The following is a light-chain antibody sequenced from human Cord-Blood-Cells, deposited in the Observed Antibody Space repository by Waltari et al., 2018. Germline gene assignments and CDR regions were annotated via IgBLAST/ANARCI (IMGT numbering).Light chain of an antibody. CDR1: SGHSSYA. V-gene: IGLV4-69*01. J-gene: IGLJ1*01. CDR3: QTWGTGISV. CDR2: LNSDGSH. Sequence: QLVLTRSPSASASLGASVKLTCTLSSGHSSYAIAWHQQQPEKGPRYLMKLNSDGSHSKGDGIPDRFSGSSSGAERYLTISSLQSEDEADYYCQTWGTGISVFGTGTKVTVL.